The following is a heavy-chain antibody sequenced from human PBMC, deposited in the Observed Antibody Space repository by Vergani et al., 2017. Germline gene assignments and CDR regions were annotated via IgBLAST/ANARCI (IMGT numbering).Heavy chain of an antibody. CDR2: IYYSGST. V-gene: IGHV4-30-4*01. Sequence: QLQLQESGPGLVKPSQTLSLTCTVSGGSISSGDYYWSWIRQPPGKGLEWIGYIYYSGSTYYNPSLKSRVTISVDTSKNQFSLKLSSVTAADTPVYDCARDVAVAAYYYYYGMDVWGQGTTVTVSS. CDR3: ARDVAVAAYYYYYGMDV. D-gene: IGHD6-19*01. CDR1: GGSISSGDYY. J-gene: IGHJ6*02.